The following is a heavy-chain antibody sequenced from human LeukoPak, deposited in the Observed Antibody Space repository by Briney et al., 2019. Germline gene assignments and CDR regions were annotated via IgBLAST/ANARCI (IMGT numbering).Heavy chain of an antibody. CDR1: GYTFTGYY. V-gene: IGHV1-2*02. Sequence: ASVKVSCKASGYTFTGYYMHWVRQAPGQGLEWMGWINPNSGGTNYAQKFQGRVTMTRDTSISTAYMELSRLRSDDTAVYYCARRFITGGSGSPREGFGHWGQGTLVTVSS. CDR3: ARRFITGGSGSPREGFGH. D-gene: IGHD6-19*01. J-gene: IGHJ4*02. CDR2: INPNSGGT.